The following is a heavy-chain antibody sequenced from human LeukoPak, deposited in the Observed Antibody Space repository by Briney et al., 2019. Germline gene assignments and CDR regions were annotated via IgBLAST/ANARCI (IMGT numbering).Heavy chain of an antibody. CDR2: ISSNGSST. Sequence: PGGSLRLSCVASGITFSTYAMSWVRQAPGKGLEWVSVISSNGSSTYYADSVKGRFTISRDNSKKRLYLQMNSLKTEDTALYYCARDLTIFGVGISHYNGLDVWGQGTTVTVSS. V-gene: IGHV3-23*01. J-gene: IGHJ6*02. CDR3: ARDLTIFGVGISHYNGLDV. D-gene: IGHD3-3*01. CDR1: GITFSTYA.